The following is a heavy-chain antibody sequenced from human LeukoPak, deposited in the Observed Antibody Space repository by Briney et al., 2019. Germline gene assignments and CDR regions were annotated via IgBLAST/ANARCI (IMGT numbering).Heavy chain of an antibody. CDR3: ARDGRIYSNYGWFDP. V-gene: IGHV1-46*01. CDR1: GYTFTSYY. Sequence: ASVKVSCKASGYTFTSYYVHWVRQAPGQGLEWMGIINPSGGSTSYAQKFQGRVTMTRDTSTSTVYMELSSLRSEDTAVYYCARDGRIYSNYGWFDPWGQGTLVTVSS. CDR2: INPSGGST. D-gene: IGHD4-11*01. J-gene: IGHJ5*02.